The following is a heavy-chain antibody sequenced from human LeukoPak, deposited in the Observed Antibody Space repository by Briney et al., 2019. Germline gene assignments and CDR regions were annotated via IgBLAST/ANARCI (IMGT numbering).Heavy chain of an antibody. CDR2: IDWDDDK. CDR3: ARIESSDAFDY. CDR1: GFSLSTSGMR. V-gene: IGHV2-70*04. Sequence: SGPTLVNPTQTLTLTCTFSGFSLSTSGMRVSWIRQPPGKALEWLARIDWDDDKFYSAFPKTRLTISKDTSKNQVILIMTNMDPVDTATYYCARIESSDAFDYWGQGTLVTVSS. D-gene: IGHD6-19*01. J-gene: IGHJ4*02.